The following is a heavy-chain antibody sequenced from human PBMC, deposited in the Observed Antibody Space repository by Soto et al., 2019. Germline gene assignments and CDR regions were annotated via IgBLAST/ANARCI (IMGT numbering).Heavy chain of an antibody. CDR2: ISGSGGST. CDR1: GFTFSSYA. J-gene: IGHJ4*02. D-gene: IGHD6-6*01. Sequence: EVQLLESGGGLVQPGGSLRLSCAASGFTFSSYAMSWVRQAPGKGLEWVSAISGSGGSTYYADSVKGRFTISRDNSKNTLYLQMNSLRAEDTAVYYCAITERDSSSSHYFDYWGQGTLVTVSS. CDR3: AITERDSSSSHYFDY. V-gene: IGHV3-23*01.